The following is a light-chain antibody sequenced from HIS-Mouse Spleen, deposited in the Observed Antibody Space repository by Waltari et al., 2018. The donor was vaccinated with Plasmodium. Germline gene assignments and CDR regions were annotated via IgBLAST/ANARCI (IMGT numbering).Light chain of an antibody. CDR3: YSTDSSGNHRV. Sequence: SYQLTPPPSVSVSPGQTARITCSGDALPKKYSYWDQQKLGQAPGLVIYADSKRTSGIPERFSGSSSGTMATLIISGAQVEDEADDYCYSTDSSGNHRVFGGGTKLTVL. CDR2: ADS. CDR1: ALPKKY. J-gene: IGLJ3*02. V-gene: IGLV3-10*01.